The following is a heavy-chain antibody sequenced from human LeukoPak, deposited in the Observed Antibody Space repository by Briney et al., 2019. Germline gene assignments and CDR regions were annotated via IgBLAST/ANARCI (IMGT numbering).Heavy chain of an antibody. CDR1: GGSISSGSYC. D-gene: IGHD1-1*01. J-gene: IGHJ6*03. Sequence: SETLSLTCTVSGGSISSGSYCWSWIRQPAGKGLEWIGHIYSSGSTNYNPSLKSRVTISVDTSKNQFSLKLGSVTAADTAVYYCARPGTYRTQNYYYYYMDVWGKGTTVTVSS. CDR3: ARPGTYRTQNYYYYYMDV. CDR2: IYSSGST. V-gene: IGHV4-61*09.